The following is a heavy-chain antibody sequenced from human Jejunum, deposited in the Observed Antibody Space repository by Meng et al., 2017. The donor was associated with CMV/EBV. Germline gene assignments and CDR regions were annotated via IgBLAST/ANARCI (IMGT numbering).Heavy chain of an antibody. CDR3: AREGAVAGLDLDY. Sequence: CKASGYTFSNYVIHWVRQAPGQRLEWMGWINGDNGNPQYSQNFQGRVTFTRDTSASTAYMELSRLTSEDTAMYYCAREGAVAGLDLDYWGQGTPVTVSS. CDR1: GYTFSNYV. D-gene: IGHD6-19*01. CDR2: INGDNGNP. J-gene: IGHJ4*02. V-gene: IGHV1-3*01.